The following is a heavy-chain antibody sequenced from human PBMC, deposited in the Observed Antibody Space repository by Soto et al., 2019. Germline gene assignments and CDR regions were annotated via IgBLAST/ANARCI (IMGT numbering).Heavy chain of an antibody. J-gene: IGHJ4*02. CDR1: GFTFDDYA. Sequence: GGSLRLSCAASGFTFDDYAMHWVRQAPGKGLEWVSGISWNSGSIGYADSVKGRFTISRDNAKNSLYLQMNSLRAEDTALYYCAKDHCSSTSCYFENYFDYWGQGTLVTVSS. CDR2: ISWNSGSI. D-gene: IGHD2-2*01. V-gene: IGHV3-9*01. CDR3: AKDHCSSTSCYFENYFDY.